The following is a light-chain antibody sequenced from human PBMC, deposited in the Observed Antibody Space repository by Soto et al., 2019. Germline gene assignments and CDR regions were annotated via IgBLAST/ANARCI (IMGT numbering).Light chain of an antibody. Sequence: QSVLTQPPSASGTPGQRVTISCSGSSSNIGSNTVNWYQQLPGTAPTLLIYYNNQRPSGVPDQFSGSKSGTSASLAISGLQSEDEAHYYCAAWDDSLYGWVFGGGTKLTVL. J-gene: IGLJ3*02. CDR3: AAWDDSLYGWV. V-gene: IGLV1-44*01. CDR1: SSNIGSNT. CDR2: YNN.